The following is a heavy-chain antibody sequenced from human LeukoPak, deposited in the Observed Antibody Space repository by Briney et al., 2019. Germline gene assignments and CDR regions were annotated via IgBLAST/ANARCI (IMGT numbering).Heavy chain of an antibody. CDR1: GFTFSSYA. Sequence: AGGSLTLSCAASGFTFSSYAMAWVRQAPGKGLEWVPDIRGNGRNTNYVDSVKGRFTISRDNSKNTLYLQMNSLRAEHTAVYYCAKDPSWEPPGNWGQGSLVTVSS. D-gene: IGHD1-26*01. J-gene: IGHJ4*02. V-gene: IGHV3-23*01. CDR2: IRGNGRNT. CDR3: AKDPSWEPPGN.